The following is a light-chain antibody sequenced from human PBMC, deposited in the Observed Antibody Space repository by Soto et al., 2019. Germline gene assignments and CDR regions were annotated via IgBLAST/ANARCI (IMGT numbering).Light chain of an antibody. CDR1: QSLVYTNGNTY. CDR3: MQGTHRART. Sequence: DVVVTQSPLSLPVTLGQPASISCRSSQSLVYTNGNTYLAWFQQRPGQSPRRLIYNVSIRDSGVPDRFSGSGSGTECTLTISRVEAEDVGVYYCMQGTHRARTFGQGTKVEIK. V-gene: IGKV2-30*01. J-gene: IGKJ1*01. CDR2: NVS.